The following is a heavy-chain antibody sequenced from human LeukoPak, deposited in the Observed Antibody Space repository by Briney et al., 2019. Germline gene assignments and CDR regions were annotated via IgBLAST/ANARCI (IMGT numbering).Heavy chain of an antibody. CDR3: ARGGSTRQKYSSGWYGNYYYGMDV. D-gene: IGHD6-19*01. CDR2: INHSGST. V-gene: IGHV4-34*01. Sequence: SETLSLTCAVYGGSFSGYYWSWIRQPPGKGLEWIGEINHSGSTNYNPSLKSRVTISVDTSKNQFSLKLSSVTATDTAVYYCARGGSTRQKYSSGWYGNYYYGMDVWGQGTTVTVSS. J-gene: IGHJ6*02. CDR1: GGSFSGYY.